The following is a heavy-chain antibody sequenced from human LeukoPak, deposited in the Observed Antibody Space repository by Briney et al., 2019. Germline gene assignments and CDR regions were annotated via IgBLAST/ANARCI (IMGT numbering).Heavy chain of an antibody. CDR3: ARDPLEQWLALDYYMDV. CDR1: GYTFTSYG. J-gene: IGHJ6*03. D-gene: IGHD6-19*01. CDR2: ISAYNGNT. Sequence: ASVKVSCKASGYTFTSYGISWVRQAPGQGLEWMAWISAYNGNTNYAQKLQGRVTMTTDTSTSTAYMELRSLRSDDTAVYYCARDPLEQWLALDYYMDVWGKGTTVTVSS. V-gene: IGHV1-18*01.